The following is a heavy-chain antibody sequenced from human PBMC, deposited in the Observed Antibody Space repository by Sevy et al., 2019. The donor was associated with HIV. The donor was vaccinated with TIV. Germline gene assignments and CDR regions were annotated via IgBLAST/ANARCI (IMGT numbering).Heavy chain of an antibody. D-gene: IGHD3-22*01. J-gene: IGHJ4*02. V-gene: IGHV3-15*05. CDR1: GFTFSNAW. CDR2: IKSKIDGETT. CDR3: ATAPGYYDSSPFDY. Sequence: GGSLRLSCAVSGFTFSNAWMNWVRQAPGTGLQWVGLIKSKIDGETTDYAAPVKGRFTISRDDSKNKVYLQMNSLKTEDKAVYYCATAPGYYDSSPFDYWGQGTLVTVSS.